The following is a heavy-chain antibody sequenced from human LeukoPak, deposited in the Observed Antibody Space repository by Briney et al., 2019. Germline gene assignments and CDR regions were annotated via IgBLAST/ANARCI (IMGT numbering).Heavy chain of an antibody. J-gene: IGHJ4*02. V-gene: IGHV4-31*03. CDR3: ARVSPYSSSSFDY. D-gene: IGHD6-6*01. Sequence: PSETLSLTCNVSGGSISSGGYYWSWIRQHPGKGLEWIGNIYCSGSAYYNPSLKSRVSISVDTSKNQFSLKLRSVTAADTAVYYCARVSPYSSSSFDYWGQGALVTVSS. CDR2: IYCSGSA. CDR1: GGSISSGGYY.